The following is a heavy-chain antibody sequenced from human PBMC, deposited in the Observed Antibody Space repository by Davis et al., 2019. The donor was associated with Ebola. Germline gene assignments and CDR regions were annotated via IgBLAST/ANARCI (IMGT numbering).Heavy chain of an antibody. D-gene: IGHD6-6*01. CDR1: GSSFHTYT. J-gene: IGHJ6*02. CDR2: ISTDGSTT. V-gene: IGHV3-30*04. CDR3: VRRMYSMSSRGLDV. Sequence: PGGSLRLSCAASGSSFHTYTINWFRQAPGRGLEWLAVISTDGSTTFYADSVKDRFTISRDNAKNTLYLQMNSLTSEDTAVYYCVRRMYSMSSRGLDVWGQGTTVTVSS.